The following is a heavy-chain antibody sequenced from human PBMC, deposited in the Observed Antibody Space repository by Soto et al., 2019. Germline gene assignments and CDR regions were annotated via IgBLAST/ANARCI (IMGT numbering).Heavy chain of an antibody. CDR1: GFNLGSYG. CDR2: TSFDGTNE. CDR3: AKDRYSGSYPADLDN. J-gene: IGHJ4*02. V-gene: IGHV3-30*18. Sequence: VQLLESGGGVVQPGGSLRLSCATSGFNLGSYGIHWVRQAPGKGLEWVAVTSFDGTNENYADSVKGRFTISRDTSQNTVNLQMDGLRGEDTALYYCAKDRYSGSYPADLDNWGQGTLVTVSS. D-gene: IGHD1-26*01.